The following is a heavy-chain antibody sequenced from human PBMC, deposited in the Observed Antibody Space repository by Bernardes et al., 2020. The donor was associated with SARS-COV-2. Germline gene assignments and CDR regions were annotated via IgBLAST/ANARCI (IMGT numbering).Heavy chain of an antibody. CDR1: GFTVSSNY. Sequence: GSLRLSCAVSGFTVSSNYMSWVRQSPGKGLEWVSLIYSDGRTVYADSVKGRFTISRDDSKNTVYLQMNSLRVEDTAVYYCAADCSSTSCQSSLGYVHFYAMDVWGRGTTVTVSS. CDR2: IYSDGRT. V-gene: IGHV3-66*02. J-gene: IGHJ6*02. CDR3: AADCSSTSCQSSLGYVHFYAMDV. D-gene: IGHD2-2*01.